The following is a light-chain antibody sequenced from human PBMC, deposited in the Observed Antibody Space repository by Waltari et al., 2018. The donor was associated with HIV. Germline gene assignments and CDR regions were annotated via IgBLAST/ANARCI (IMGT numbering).Light chain of an antibody. V-gene: IGKV1-9*01. CDR1: QAISSY. J-gene: IGKJ4*01. CDR3: QQVNSRSI. CDR2: AAS. Sequence: DIQLTQSQSFLSASVGDRVTITCRASQAISSYLAWYQQKPGEAPNLLIYAASTLQSGVPSRFSGSGSGTEFTLTISSLQPEDFATYYCQQVNSRSIFGGGTKVEIK.